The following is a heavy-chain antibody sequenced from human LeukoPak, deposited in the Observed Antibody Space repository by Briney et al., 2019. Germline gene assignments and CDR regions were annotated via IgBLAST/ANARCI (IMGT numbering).Heavy chain of an antibody. D-gene: IGHD3-10*01. CDR1: GFTFSSYW. V-gene: IGHV3-7*03. J-gene: IGHJ4*02. CDR3: ARGTDYYGSGSYYPQPYYFDY. Sequence: PGGSLRLCCAASGFTFSSYWMSWVRQAPGKGLEWVANIKQDGSEKYYVDSVKGRFTISRDNAKNSLYLQMNSLRAEDTAVYYCARGTDYYGSGSYYPQPYYFDYWGQGTLVTVSS. CDR2: IKQDGSEK.